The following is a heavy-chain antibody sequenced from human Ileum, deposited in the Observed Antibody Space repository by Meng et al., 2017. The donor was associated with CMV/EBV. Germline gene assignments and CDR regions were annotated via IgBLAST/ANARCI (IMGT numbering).Heavy chain of an antibody. CDR3: ARDRDHIPQDGYYDMDV. J-gene: IGHJ6*02. V-gene: IGHV3-7*01. CDR1: GFTFSNYW. CDR2: IRQDESEK. Sequence: SCAASGFTFSNYWMSWVRQAPGKGLEWVANIRQDESEKYYVDSVKGRFTISRDNAKNSVYLQMNSLRPEDTAMYYCARDRDHIPQDGYYDMDVWGQGTTVTVSS. D-gene: IGHD2-21*01.